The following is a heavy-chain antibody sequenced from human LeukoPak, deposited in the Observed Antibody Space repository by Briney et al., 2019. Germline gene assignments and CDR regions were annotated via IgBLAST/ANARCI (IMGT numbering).Heavy chain of an antibody. V-gene: IGHV4-59*08. CDR1: GGSIRSYY. Sequence: PSETLSLTCTVSGGSIRSYYWSWIRQPPGKGLEWIGYIYYSGSTNYNPSLKSRVTISVDTSKNQFSLKLSSVTAADTAVYYCARLQGGYCTNGVCYQAVYYYGMDVWGQGTTVTVSS. J-gene: IGHJ6*02. CDR2: IYYSGST. CDR3: ARLQGGYCTNGVCYQAVYYYGMDV. D-gene: IGHD2-8*01.